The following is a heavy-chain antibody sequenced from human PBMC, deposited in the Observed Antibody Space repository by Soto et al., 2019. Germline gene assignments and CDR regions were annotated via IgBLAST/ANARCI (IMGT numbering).Heavy chain of an antibody. CDR1: GGTFSSYA. CDR3: ARGYCSGGSCYLSYRFDY. J-gene: IGHJ4*02. D-gene: IGHD2-15*01. CDR2: IIPIFGTA. V-gene: IGHV1-69*01. Sequence: QVQLVQSGAEVKKPGSSVKVSCKASGGTFSSYAISWVRQAPGQGLEWMGGIIPIFGTANYAQKFQGRVTIAADESTSTAYMELSSLRSEDTAVYYCARGYCSGGSCYLSYRFDYWGQGTLVTVSS.